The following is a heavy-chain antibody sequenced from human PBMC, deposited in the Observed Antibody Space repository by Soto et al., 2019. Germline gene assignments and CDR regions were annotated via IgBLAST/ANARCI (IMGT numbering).Heavy chain of an antibody. J-gene: IGHJ4*02. D-gene: IGHD1-20*01. CDR1: GFSLSTSGMC. V-gene: IGHV2-70*11. CDR3: ARITGANNWNDYFDY. CDR2: IDWDDDK. Sequence: SGPTLVNPTQTLTLTCTFSGFSLSTSGMCVSWIRQPPGKALEWLARIDWDDDKYYSTSLKTRLTISKDTSKNQVVLTMTNMDPVDTATYYCARITGANNWNDYFDYWGQGTLVTVSS.